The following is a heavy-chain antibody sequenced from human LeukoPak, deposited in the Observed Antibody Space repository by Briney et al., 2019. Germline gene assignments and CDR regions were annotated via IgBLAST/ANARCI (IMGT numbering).Heavy chain of an antibody. D-gene: IGHD6-6*01. Sequence: ASVKVSCKASGYTFTSYYMHWVRQAPGQGLEWMGIINPSGGSTSYAQKFQGRVTMTRDMSTSTVYMEPSSLRSEDTAVYYCARDLGQLGPKGPHPHYFDYWGQGTLVTVSS. CDR1: GYTFTSYY. V-gene: IGHV1-46*01. CDR2: INPSGGST. CDR3: ARDLGQLGPKGPHPHYFDY. J-gene: IGHJ4*02.